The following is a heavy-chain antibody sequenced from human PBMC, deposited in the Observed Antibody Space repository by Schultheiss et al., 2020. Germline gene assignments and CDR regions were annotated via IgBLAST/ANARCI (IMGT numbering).Heavy chain of an antibody. Sequence: GESLKISCAASGFTFSSYWMHWVRQAPGKGLVWVSRINSDGSSTSYADSVKGRFTISRDNAKNTLYLQMNSLRAEDTAVYYCTTGRITGQGEDWFDPWGQGTLVTVSS. CDR1: GFTFSSYW. V-gene: IGHV3-74*01. CDR2: INSDGSST. J-gene: IGHJ5*02. D-gene: IGHD3-3*01. CDR3: TTGRITGQGEDWFDP.